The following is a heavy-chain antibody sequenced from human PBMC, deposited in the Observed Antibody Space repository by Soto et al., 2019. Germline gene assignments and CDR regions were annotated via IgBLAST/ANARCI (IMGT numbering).Heavy chain of an antibody. CDR1: GGTFSSYA. CDR2: ITPIFGTA. J-gene: IGHJ5*02. CDR3: ASLAAAGIFWFDP. Sequence: SVKVSCKASGGTFSSYAISWVRQAPGQGLEWMGGITPIFGTANYAQKFQGRVTITADESTSTAYMELSSLRSEDTAVYYCASLAAAGIFWFDPWGQGTLVTVSS. V-gene: IGHV1-69*13. D-gene: IGHD6-13*01.